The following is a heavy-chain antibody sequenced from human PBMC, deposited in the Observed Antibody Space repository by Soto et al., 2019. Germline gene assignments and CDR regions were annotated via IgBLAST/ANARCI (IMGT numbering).Heavy chain of an antibody. CDR1: GFTFSDYH. Sequence: VQLVESGGGLVKPGGSLRLSCAASGFTFSDYHMSWIRQAPGKGLEWVSGISVSGGDSYYADSVKGRFTISRDNSNNTLYLQMHSLRGDDTAVYYCAKSAVGRWFFDYWGQGTPVTVSS. J-gene: IGHJ4*02. CDR3: AKSAVGRWFFDY. D-gene: IGHD3-10*01. CDR2: ISVSGGDS. V-gene: IGHV3-23*04.